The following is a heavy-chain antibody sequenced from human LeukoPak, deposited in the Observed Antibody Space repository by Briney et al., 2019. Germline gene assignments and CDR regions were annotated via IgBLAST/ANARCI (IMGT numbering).Heavy chain of an antibody. V-gene: IGHV3-7*01. D-gene: IGHD6-19*01. CDR1: GFTFSDYW. J-gene: IGHJ5*02. CDR3: VRDEGLSWFAP. Sequence: GGSLRLSCAASGFTFSDYWMSWVRQAPGKGLEWAATINQDGSEKYYGDTVKGRFTISRDNAKNSVYLQMNSLRAEDTAVYYCVRDEGLSWFAPWGHGTLVTASS. CDR2: INQDGSEK.